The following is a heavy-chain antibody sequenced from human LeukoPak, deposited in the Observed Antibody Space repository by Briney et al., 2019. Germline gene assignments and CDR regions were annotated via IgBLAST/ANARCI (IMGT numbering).Heavy chain of an antibody. V-gene: IGHV4-34*01. CDR2: INHSGST. CDR3: ARGLGGVLFLVGGRRYFDY. J-gene: IGHJ4*02. Sequence: SETLSLTCAVYGGSFSGYYWSWIRQPPGKGLEWIGEINHSGSTNYNPSLKSRVTISVDTSKNQFSLKLSSVTAADTAVYYCARGLGGVLFLVGGRRYFDYWGQGTLVTVSS. CDR1: GGSFSGYY. D-gene: IGHD2/OR15-2a*01.